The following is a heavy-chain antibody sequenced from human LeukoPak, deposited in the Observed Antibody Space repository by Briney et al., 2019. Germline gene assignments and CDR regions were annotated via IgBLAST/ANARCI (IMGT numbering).Heavy chain of an antibody. CDR1: GFTFSGYW. J-gene: IGHJ4*02. CDR3: AKEGSHDYGDSNYFDY. CDR2: IKQDGSET. Sequence: GGSLRLSCAASGFTFSGYWMSWVRQAPGKGLEWVANIKQDGSETYYVDSVKGRFTISRDNSKNTLYLQMNSLRAEDTAVYYCAKEGSHDYGDSNYFDYWGQGTLVTVSS. D-gene: IGHD4-17*01. V-gene: IGHV3-7*01.